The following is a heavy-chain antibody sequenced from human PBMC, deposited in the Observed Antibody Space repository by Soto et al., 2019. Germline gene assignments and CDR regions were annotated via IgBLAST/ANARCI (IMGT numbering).Heavy chain of an antibody. D-gene: IGHD3-16*01. Sequence: CSAAGIIVSKSWMHWVRQAPGKGLEWVSRIDDDAGDTSYADSVKGRFSISRDNAKNTLYLQMSSLRVEDTAVYYCGNVFDWWGQGTLVTVSS. CDR2: IDDDAGDT. J-gene: IGHJ4*02. CDR3: GNVFDW. V-gene: IGHV3-74*01. CDR1: GIIVSKSW.